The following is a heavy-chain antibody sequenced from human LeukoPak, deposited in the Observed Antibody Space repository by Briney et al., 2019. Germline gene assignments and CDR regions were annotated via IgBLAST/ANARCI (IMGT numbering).Heavy chain of an antibody. CDR1: GASISNSNW. CDR3: ASRAPRDNFNRYLPIDY. Sequence: PSETLSLTCAVAGASISNSNWWTWVRPPPGKGLEWIGEIYHSGSTNYKPSLKSRATISVDKSKNQFSLKLSSVTAADTAVYYCASRAPRDNFNRYLPIDYWGQGTLVTVSS. CDR2: IYHSGST. D-gene: IGHD1-20*01. V-gene: IGHV4-4*02. J-gene: IGHJ4*02.